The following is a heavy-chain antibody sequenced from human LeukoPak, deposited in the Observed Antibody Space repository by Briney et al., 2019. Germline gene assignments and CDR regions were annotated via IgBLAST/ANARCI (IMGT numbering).Heavy chain of an antibody. J-gene: IGHJ4*02. CDR3: ARDVRGWSGFDY. CDR1: GGSISSYY. CDR2: IYTTGST. Sequence: SEALSLTCSVSGGSISSYYWSWIRQPAGKGLEWIGRIYTTGSTDYNPPLKSRVTMSVDTSKNQFSLNLSSVTAADTAVYYCARDVRGWSGFDYWGQGTLVTVSS. D-gene: IGHD3-3*01. V-gene: IGHV4-4*07.